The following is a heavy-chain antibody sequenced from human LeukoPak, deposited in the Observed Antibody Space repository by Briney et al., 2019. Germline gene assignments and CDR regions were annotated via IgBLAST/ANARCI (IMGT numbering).Heavy chain of an antibody. CDR1: GGSFSGYY. V-gene: IGHV4-34*01. Sequence: SETLSLTCGVYGGSFSGYYWSWIRQPPGKGLEWIGEINHSGSTNYNPSLKSRVTILVDTSKNQFSLKLNSVTAADTAVYYCARKPYGSGTLSGAWFDPWGQGTLVTVSS. J-gene: IGHJ5*02. CDR2: INHSGST. D-gene: IGHD3-10*01. CDR3: ARKPYGSGTLSGAWFDP.